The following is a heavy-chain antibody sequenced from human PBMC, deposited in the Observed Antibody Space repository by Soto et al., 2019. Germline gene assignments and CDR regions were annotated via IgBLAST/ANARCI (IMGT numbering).Heavy chain of an antibody. CDR1: GGSISSSSYY. V-gene: IGHV4-39*01. CDR3: ARHMITIFGVVIMGDSWFDP. D-gene: IGHD3-3*01. Sequence: PSETLSLTCTVSGGSISSSSYYWGWIRQPPGKGLEWIGSIYYSGSTYYNPSLKSRVTISVDTSKKQFSLKLSSVTAADTAVYYCARHMITIFGVVIMGDSWFDPWGQGTLVTVSS. CDR2: IYYSGST. J-gene: IGHJ5*02.